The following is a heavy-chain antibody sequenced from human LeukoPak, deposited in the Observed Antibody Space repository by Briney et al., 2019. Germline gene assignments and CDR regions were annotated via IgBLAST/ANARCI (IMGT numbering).Heavy chain of an antibody. CDR2: ISGSGGST. CDR3: AKDYCSSTSCYAYWFDP. V-gene: IGHV3-23*01. D-gene: IGHD2-2*01. CDR1: GFTFSSYA. J-gene: IGHJ5*02. Sequence: GGSLRLSCAASGFTFSSYAMSWVRQAPGKGLEWASAISGSGGSTYYADSVKGRFTISRDSSKNTLYLQMNSLRAEDTAVYYCAKDYCSSTSCYAYWFDPWGQGTLVTVSS.